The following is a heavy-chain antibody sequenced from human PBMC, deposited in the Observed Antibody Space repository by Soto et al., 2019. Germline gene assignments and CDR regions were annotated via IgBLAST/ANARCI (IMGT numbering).Heavy chain of an antibody. V-gene: IGHV4-4*07. Sequence: SETLSLTCTVSGASISGFYWSWIRKSAGKGLEWIGRIYATGTTDYNPSLKSRVMMSVDTSKKQFSLKLRSVTAADTAVYYRVRDGTKTLRDWFDPWGQGISVTVSS. CDR2: IYATGTT. J-gene: IGHJ5*02. CDR1: GASISGFY. CDR3: VRDGTKTLRDWFDP. D-gene: IGHD1-1*01.